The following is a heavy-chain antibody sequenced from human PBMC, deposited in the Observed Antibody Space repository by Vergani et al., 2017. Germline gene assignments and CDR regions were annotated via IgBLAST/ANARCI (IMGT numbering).Heavy chain of an antibody. CDR2: IYYSGST. J-gene: IGHJ4*02. V-gene: IGHV4-39*01. Sequence: QVQLQESGPGLVKPSETLSLTCTVSGGSISSSSYYWGWIRQPPGKGLEWIGSIYYSGSTYYNPSLKSRVTISVDTSKNQFSLKLSSVTAADTAVYYCVTAAAGNVFDYWGQGTLVTVSS. CDR3: VTAAAGNVFDY. CDR1: GGSISSSSYY. D-gene: IGHD6-13*01.